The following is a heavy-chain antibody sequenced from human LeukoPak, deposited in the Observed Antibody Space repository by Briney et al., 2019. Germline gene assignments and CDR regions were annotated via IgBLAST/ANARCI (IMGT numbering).Heavy chain of an antibody. CDR3: ARSGSYYVHRPNAFDI. CDR1: GYTFTSYG. J-gene: IGHJ3*02. D-gene: IGHD1-26*01. Sequence: ASVKVSCKASGYTFTSYGISWVRQAPGQGLEWMGWISAYNGNTNYAQELQGRVTMTTDTSTSTAYMELRSLRSDDTAVYYCARSGSYYVHRPNAFDIWGQGTMVTVSS. CDR2: ISAYNGNT. V-gene: IGHV1-18*01.